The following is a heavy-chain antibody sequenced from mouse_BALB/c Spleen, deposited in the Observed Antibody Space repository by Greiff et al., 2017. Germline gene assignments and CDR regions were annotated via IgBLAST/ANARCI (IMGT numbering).Heavy chain of an antibody. CDR2: INPYNDGT. Sequence: EVQLHQSGPELVKPGASVKMSCKASGYTFTSYVMHWVKQKPGQGLEWIGYINPYNDGTKYNEKFKGKATLTSDKSSSTAYMELSSLTSEDSAVYYCARGGGEAYWYFDVWGAGTTVTVSS. J-gene: IGHJ1*01. CDR3: ARGGGEAYWYFDV. V-gene: IGHV1-14*01. D-gene: IGHD1-1*02. CDR1: GYTFTSYV.